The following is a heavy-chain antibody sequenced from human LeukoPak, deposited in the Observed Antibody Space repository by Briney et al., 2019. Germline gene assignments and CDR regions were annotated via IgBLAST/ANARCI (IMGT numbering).Heavy chain of an antibody. J-gene: IGHJ4*02. CDR2: ISSSGSSI. CDR1: GLTLSSFE. CDR3: ARGAGGYFDY. D-gene: IGHD3-10*01. Sequence: GGSLRLSCAASGLTLSSFEMNWVRQAPGKGLEWVSYISSSGSSIYYGDSVKGRFTISRDNAKNSLYLQMNSLRAEDTAVYHCARGAGGYFDYWGQGTLVTVSS. V-gene: IGHV3-48*03.